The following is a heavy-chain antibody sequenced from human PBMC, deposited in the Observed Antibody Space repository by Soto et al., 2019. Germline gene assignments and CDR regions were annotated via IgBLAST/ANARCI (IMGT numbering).Heavy chain of an antibody. CDR2: INHSGRV. J-gene: IGHJ5*01. CDR3: STRAYDTNGYYRFDP. D-gene: IGHD3-22*01. Sequence: SETLSLTCAVYGGSFSGHSWTWVRQSPGKGLEWIGDINHSGRVNYSPSLKSRVTISLDTSKNQFSLTLSAATAADTAMYYCSTRAYDTNGYYRFDPWGQGTLVTVSS. CDR1: GGSFSGHS. V-gene: IGHV4-34*01.